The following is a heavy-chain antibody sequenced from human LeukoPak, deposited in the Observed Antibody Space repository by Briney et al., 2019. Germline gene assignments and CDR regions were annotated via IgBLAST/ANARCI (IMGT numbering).Heavy chain of an antibody. J-gene: IGHJ5*02. CDR2: IIPILGIA. CDR1: GYTFTNYG. CDR3: ARDSKENWFDP. V-gene: IGHV1-69*04. D-gene: IGHD2/OR15-2a*01. Sequence: SVKVSCKASGYTFTNYGISWVRQAPGQGLEWMGRIIPILGIANYAQKFQGRVTITADKSTSTAYMELSSLRSEDTAVYYCARDSKENWFDPWGQGTLVTVSS.